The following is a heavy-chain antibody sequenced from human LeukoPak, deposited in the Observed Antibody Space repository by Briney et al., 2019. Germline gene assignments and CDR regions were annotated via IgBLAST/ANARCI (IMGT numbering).Heavy chain of an antibody. CDR3: ARDRGAYDSSVTWFDP. Sequence: GASVKVSCKASGYTFTSYDINWVRQATGQGLEWMGWMNPNSGNTGYAQKFQGRVTMTRNTSISTAYMELSSLRSDDTAVYYCARDRGAYDSSVTWFDPWGQGTLVTVSS. CDR1: GYTFTSYD. J-gene: IGHJ5*02. D-gene: IGHD3-22*01. CDR2: MNPNSGNT. V-gene: IGHV1-8*01.